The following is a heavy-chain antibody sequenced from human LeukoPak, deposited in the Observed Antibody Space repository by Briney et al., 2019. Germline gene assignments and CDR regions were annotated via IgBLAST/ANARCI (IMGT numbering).Heavy chain of an antibody. Sequence: ASVKVSCKAAGYTFTNYYVHWVRQAPGQGLEWMGIINPSGGSTSYPQKFQGRVTVTRDTSTSTVYMELSSLRSEDTAVYYCAPRGGSASLHFDSWGQGTLVTVSS. CDR1: GYTFTNYY. CDR2: INPSGGST. CDR3: APRGGSASLHFDS. V-gene: IGHV1-46*01. D-gene: IGHD3-16*01. J-gene: IGHJ4*02.